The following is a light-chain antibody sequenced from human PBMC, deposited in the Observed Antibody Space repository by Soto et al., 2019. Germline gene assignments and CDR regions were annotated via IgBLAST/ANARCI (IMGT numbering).Light chain of an antibody. CDR1: QSVSSY. J-gene: IGKJ5*01. V-gene: IGKV3-11*01. CDR2: DAS. Sequence: EIVLTQSPATLSLSPGERATLSCRASQSVSSYLAWYQQKPGQAPSLLIYDASNRATGIPARFSGSGSGTDFTLTISILVPEDFAVYYCQQRSNWVTVGQGTRLEIK. CDR3: QQRSNWVT.